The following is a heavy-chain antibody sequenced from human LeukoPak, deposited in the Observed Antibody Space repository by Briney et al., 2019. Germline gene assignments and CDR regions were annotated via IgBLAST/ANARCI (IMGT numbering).Heavy chain of an antibody. CDR2: IYPGDSDA. CDR3: ARHPPTVTRGHYFDY. V-gene: IGHV5-51*01. CDR1: GYSFTSYW. D-gene: IGHD4-17*01. J-gene: IGHJ4*02. Sequence: KIGESLKISCKGSGYSFTSYWIGWVRQMPGKGLEWMGIIYPGDSDARYSPSFQGQVTISADKSISTAYLQWSSLKASDTAMYYCARHPPTVTRGHYFDYWGQGTLVTVSS.